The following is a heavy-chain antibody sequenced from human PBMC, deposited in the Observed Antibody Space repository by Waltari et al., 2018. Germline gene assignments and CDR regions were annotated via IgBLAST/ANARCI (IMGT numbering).Heavy chain of an antibody. D-gene: IGHD2-2*01. CDR2: IYTSGST. CDR3: VRGVVVVPAAMGWFDP. J-gene: IGHJ5*02. Sequence: QVQLQESGPGLVKPSETLSLTCTVSGGSISSYYWSWIRQPAGKGLEWIGRIYTSGSTNYNPSLKSRVTMSVDTSKNQFSLKLSSVTAADTAVYYCVRGVVVVPAAMGWFDPWGQGTLVTVSS. V-gene: IGHV4-4*07. CDR1: GGSISSYY.